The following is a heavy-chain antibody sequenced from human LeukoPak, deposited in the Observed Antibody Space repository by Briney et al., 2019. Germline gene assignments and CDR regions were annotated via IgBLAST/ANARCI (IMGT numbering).Heavy chain of an antibody. CDR1: GVSISSYY. J-gene: IGHJ4*02. D-gene: IGHD3-10*01. V-gene: IGHV4-59*01. CDR3: ASSSMVRGVTLFDY. Sequence: SETLSLTCTVSGVSISSYYWGWLRQAAGKGLEWIGYIFYSGSTNYNPSLKSRVTISIDTSKSQFSLKLSSVTAADTAVYYCASSSMVRGVTLFDYWGQGTLVTVSS. CDR2: IFYSGST.